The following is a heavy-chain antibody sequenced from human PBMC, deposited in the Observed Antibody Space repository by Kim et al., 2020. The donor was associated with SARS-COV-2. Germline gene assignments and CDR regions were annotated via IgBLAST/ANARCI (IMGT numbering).Heavy chain of an antibody. CDR3: AREYGYYDY. D-gene: IGHD4-17*01. CDR2: T. J-gene: IGHJ4*02. V-gene: IGHV3-64*01. Sequence: TYNGNSGKGRFTISRDNAKNTLSLQMGSLRADDMAVYYCAREYGYYDYWGQGTLVTVSS.